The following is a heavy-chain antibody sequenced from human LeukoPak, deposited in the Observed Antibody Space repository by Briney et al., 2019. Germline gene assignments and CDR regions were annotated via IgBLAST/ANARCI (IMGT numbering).Heavy chain of an antibody. CDR2: INWNDGST. J-gene: IGHJ6*04. Sequence: PGGSLRLSCAASGFTFDDYGMSWVRQSPGKGLEWVSGINWNDGSTGYADSVEGRFTISRDNAKNSLYLQMNSLRAEDTAVYYCAELGITMIGGVWGKGTTVTISS. V-gene: IGHV3-20*04. CDR3: AELGITMIGGV. CDR1: GFTFDDYG. D-gene: IGHD3-10*02.